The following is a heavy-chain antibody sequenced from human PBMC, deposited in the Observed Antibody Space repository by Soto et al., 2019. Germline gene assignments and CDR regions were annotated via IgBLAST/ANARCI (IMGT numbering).Heavy chain of an antibody. CDR3: ATKLGIYPFGSYGLDV. CDR1: GGNFITFA. D-gene: IGHD7-27*01. V-gene: IGHV1-69*01. CDR2: IIPISSTT. Sequence: QVELVQSGAEVEKPGSSVKVSCKASGGNFITFAISWVRQAHGQGLEWMGEIIPISSTTKSAHKFQDRVRISADGSSSTVHLELRSLKSEDTAIYFCATKLGIYPFGSYGLDVWGQGTTVTVSS. J-gene: IGHJ6*02.